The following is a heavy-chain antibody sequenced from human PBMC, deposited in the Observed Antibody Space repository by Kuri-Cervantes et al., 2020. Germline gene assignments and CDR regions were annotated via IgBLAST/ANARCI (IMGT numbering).Heavy chain of an antibody. V-gene: IGHV2-5*01. CDR1: GFSLRTSEEA. Sequence: SGPTLMKPTQTLTLTCTFSGFSLRTSEEAVGWIRQPPGKALEWIALIFWSDEIHYSPSLKSRLTITKDTYKNQVVLTMTNMDPVDTATYYCAHRDGRRPFDYWGQGTLVTVSS. J-gene: IGHJ4*02. CDR3: AHRDGRRPFDY. CDR2: IFWSDEI.